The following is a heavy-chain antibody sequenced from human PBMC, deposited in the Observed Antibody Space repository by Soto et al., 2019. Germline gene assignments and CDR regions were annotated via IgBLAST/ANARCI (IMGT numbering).Heavy chain of an antibody. Sequence: SETLSLTCTVSGGSISGYFWSWIRQPPGKGLEWIGYISYSGSTNYNSSLKSRVTMSIDTSKNQFSLRLTSVTAADTAVYYCVRDGAATGSVYLDYWGQGILVTVSS. J-gene: IGHJ4*02. CDR1: GGSISGYF. CDR2: ISYSGST. CDR3: VRDGAATGSVYLDY. D-gene: IGHD6-13*01. V-gene: IGHV4-59*01.